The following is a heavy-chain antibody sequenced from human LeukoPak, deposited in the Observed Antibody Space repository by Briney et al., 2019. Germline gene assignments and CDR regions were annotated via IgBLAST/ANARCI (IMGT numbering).Heavy chain of an antibody. J-gene: IGHJ5*02. CDR2: LSSSGSTM. D-gene: IGHD3-10*01. Sequence: GGSLRLSCAASGFTFSSYSMNWVRQAPGKGLEWVSYLSSSGSTMYYADSVKGRFTISRDNAKNSLYLQMNSLRDEDAAVYYCARDWTIRGVTGYWFDPWGLGTLVTVST. CDR1: GFTFSSYS. CDR3: ARDWTIRGVTGYWFDP. V-gene: IGHV3-48*02.